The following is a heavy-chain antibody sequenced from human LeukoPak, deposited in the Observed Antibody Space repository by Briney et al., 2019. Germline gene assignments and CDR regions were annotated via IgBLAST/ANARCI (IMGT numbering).Heavy chain of an antibody. CDR1: GASFSDYY. V-gene: IGHV4-34*01. J-gene: IGHJ5*02. Sequence: SETLSLTCAVYGASFSDYYWSWSRQPPGKGLEWIGEIDHSGSTKCNPSLKGRVTISLDTSKNQFSLDLTSVTAADTAVYYCATGSQLGSYNWFDPWGQGTLVTVSS. CDR2: IDHSGST. CDR3: ATGSQLGSYNWFDP. D-gene: IGHD1-1*01.